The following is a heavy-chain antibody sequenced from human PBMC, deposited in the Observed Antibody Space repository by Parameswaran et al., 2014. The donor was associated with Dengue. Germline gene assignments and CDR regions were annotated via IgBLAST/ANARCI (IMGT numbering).Heavy chain of an antibody. CDR3: ARIDYYYYYGMDL. V-gene: IGHV5-51*01. Sequence: VRQAPGKGLEWMGIIYPGDSKTRYSPSFQGQVTISADKSVSTAYLRWSSLKASDTAMYYCARIDYYYYYGMDLWGQGTTVTVSS. J-gene: IGHJ6*02. CDR2: IYPGDSKT.